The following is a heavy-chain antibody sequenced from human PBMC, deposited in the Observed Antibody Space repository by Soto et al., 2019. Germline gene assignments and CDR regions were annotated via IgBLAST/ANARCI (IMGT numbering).Heavy chain of an antibody. J-gene: IGHJ4*02. CDR1: GFTFSSYA. CDR2: ISGIGGST. CDR3: AKARWELQGFDY. V-gene: IGHV3-23*01. D-gene: IGHD1-26*01. Sequence: GGSLRLSCAASGFTFSSYAMSWVRQAPGKGLEWVSAISGIGGSTYYADSVKGRFTISRDNSKNTLYLQMNSLRAEDTAVYYCAKARWELQGFDYWGQGTLVTVSS.